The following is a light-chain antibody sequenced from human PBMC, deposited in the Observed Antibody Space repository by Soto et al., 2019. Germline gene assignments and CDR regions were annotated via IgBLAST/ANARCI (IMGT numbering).Light chain of an antibody. V-gene: IGKV1D-13*01. Sequence: IQITQSPSSPSSSVGDRFTLTCPAFHYLGNSLSWYQQKPGEATKLLFYDASSLESGVATRLSGSGSGTEFTHIISGLQPEDSATYYCQQYTNTNNPWMFGQGTKVDIK. CDR1: HYLGNS. J-gene: IGKJ1*01. CDR3: QQYTNTNNPWM. CDR2: DAS.